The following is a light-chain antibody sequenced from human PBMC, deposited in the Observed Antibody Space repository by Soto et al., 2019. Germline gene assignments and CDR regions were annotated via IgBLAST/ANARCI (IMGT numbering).Light chain of an antibody. V-gene: IGLV2-23*01. CDR2: EGS. Sequence: QSALTQPASVSGSPGQSITISCTGTSSDVGSNNLVSWYQQHPGKAPKLMIYEGSKRPEGVSNRFSGSKSGNTASLTISGLQAEDEADYYCCSYAGSSTVVFGGGTKLTV. CDR1: SSDVGSNNL. CDR3: CSYAGSSTVV. J-gene: IGLJ2*01.